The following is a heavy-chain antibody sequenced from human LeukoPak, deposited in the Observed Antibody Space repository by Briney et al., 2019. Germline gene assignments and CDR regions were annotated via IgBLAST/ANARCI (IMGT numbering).Heavy chain of an antibody. CDR3: ARTNTGRASGSYEGGALDY. D-gene: IGHD1-26*01. CDR1: GGTFSSYA. V-gene: IGHV1-69*05. CDR2: IIPIFGTA. Sequence: SVKVSCKASGGTFSSYAISWVRQAPGQGLEWMGGIIPIFGTANYAQKFQGRVTITTDESTSTAYVELSSLRSEDTAVYYCARTNTGRASGSYEGGALDYWGQGTLVTVSS. J-gene: IGHJ4*02.